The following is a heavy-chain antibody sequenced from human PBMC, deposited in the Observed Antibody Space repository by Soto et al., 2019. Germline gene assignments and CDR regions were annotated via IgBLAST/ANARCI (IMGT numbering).Heavy chain of an antibody. CDR2: IYWNDDK. CDR3: AHERGVVAINDYYYYGMDV. V-gene: IGHV2-5*01. J-gene: IGHJ6*02. Sequence: VSGPTLVNPTQTLTLTCTFSGFSLSTSGGGVGWIRQPPGKALEWLALIYWNDDKRYSPSLKSRLIITKDTSKNQVVLTMTNMDPVDTATYYCAHERGVVAINDYYYYGMDVWGQGTTVTVSS. D-gene: IGHD3-10*01. CDR1: GFSLSTSGGG.